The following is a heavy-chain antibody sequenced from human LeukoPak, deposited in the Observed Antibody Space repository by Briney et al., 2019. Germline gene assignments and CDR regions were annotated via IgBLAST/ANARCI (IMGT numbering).Heavy chain of an antibody. V-gene: IGHV3-33*06. Sequence: PGRSLRLSCAASGFTFSVYGMHWVRQAPGKGLEWLAVIWSDGSNQYYADSLRGRFTISRDNSKNTLYLQMNSLGADDTAIYYCAKGRDGYNQVDYWGQGILVAVSS. CDR1: GFTFSVYG. J-gene: IGHJ4*02. CDR2: IWSDGSNQ. CDR3: AKGRDGYNQVDY. D-gene: IGHD5-24*01.